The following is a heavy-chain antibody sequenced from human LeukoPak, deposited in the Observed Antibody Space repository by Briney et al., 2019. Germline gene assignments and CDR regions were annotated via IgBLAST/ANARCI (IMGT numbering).Heavy chain of an antibody. CDR3: AKSGEYQLLWRYYYYMDV. J-gene: IGHJ6*03. Sequence: GGSLRLSCAASGFTFSSYAMNWVRQAPGKGLEWVSAISGSGGSTYYADSVKGRFTISRDNSKNTLYLQMNSLRAEDTAVYYCAKSGEYQLLWRYYYYMDVWGKGTTITISS. V-gene: IGHV3-23*01. CDR2: ISGSGGST. CDR1: GFTFSSYA. D-gene: IGHD2-2*01.